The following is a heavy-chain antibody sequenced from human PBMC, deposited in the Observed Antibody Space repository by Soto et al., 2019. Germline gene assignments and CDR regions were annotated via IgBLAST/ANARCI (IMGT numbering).Heavy chain of an antibody. V-gene: IGHV1-58*01. D-gene: IGHD3-22*01. J-gene: IGHJ3*02. Sequence: SVQVSCKASGLTFRDSAVQWVRQRRGHRLEWIGWIVVGSGNTNYAQDFQGRVTISRDMTTNTVFMDLSSLRSEDSAVYFCAADVLTEENGGYYFDGFETWGQGTMVTVSS. CDR2: IVVGSGNT. CDR3: AADVLTEENGGYYFDGFET. CDR1: GLTFRDSA.